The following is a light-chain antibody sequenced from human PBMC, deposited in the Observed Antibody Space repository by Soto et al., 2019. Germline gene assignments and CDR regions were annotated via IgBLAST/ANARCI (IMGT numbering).Light chain of an antibody. CDR2: GAS. Sequence: TQSPSTLSSSPGERATLSCRASHSGSSNYLAWYQQKPGQAPRLLIYGASSGAAGIPERFSGSGSGTDFTLTIRRLEPDDFAVYYCQQDGSSPRTFGQGTKVDIK. V-gene: IGKV3-20*01. CDR3: QQDGSSPRT. J-gene: IGKJ1*01. CDR1: HSGSSNY.